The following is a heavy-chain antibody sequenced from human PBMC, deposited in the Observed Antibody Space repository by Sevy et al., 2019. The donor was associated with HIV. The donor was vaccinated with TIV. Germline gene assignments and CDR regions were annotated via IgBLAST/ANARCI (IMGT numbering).Heavy chain of an antibody. D-gene: IGHD1-26*01. J-gene: IGHJ4*02. CDR2: ISSSSSYI. CDR1: GFTFSSYS. Sequence: GGSLRLSCAASGFTFSSYSMNWVRQAPGKGLEWVSSISSSSSYIYYADSVKGRFTISRDNAKNSLYLQMNSLRAEDTAVYYCARVPNSGSCLDYWGQRTLVTVSS. CDR3: ARVPNSGSCLDY. V-gene: IGHV3-21*01.